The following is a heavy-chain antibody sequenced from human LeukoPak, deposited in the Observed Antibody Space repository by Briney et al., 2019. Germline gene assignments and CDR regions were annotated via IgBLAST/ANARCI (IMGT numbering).Heavy chain of an antibody. Sequence: ASVKVSCKASGYTFTSYYMHWVRQAPGQGLEWMGIINPSGGSTSYAQKFQGRVTMTRDTSTSTVYMELSSLRSEDTAVYYCARPGVPVASTSYFDYWGQGTLVTVPS. CDR3: ARPGVPVASTSYFDY. CDR2: INPSGGST. D-gene: IGHD2-2*01. CDR1: GYTFTSYY. V-gene: IGHV1-46*01. J-gene: IGHJ4*02.